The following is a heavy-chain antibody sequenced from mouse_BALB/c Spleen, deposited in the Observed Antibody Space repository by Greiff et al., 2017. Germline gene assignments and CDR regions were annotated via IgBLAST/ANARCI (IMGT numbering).Heavy chain of an antibody. CDR1: GFSLTSYG. Sequence: VKLMESGPGLVAPSQSLSITCTVSGFSLTSYGVHWVRQPPGKGLEWLGVIWAGGSTNYNSALMSRLSISKDNSKSQVFLKMNSLQTDDTAMYYCARGENSQLGWFAYWGQGTLVTVSA. J-gene: IGHJ3*01. D-gene: IGHD4-1*02. CDR2: IWAGGST. V-gene: IGHV2-9*02. CDR3: ARGENSQLGWFAY.